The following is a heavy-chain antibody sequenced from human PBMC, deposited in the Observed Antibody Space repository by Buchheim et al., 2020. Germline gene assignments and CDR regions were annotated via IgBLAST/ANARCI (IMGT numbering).Heavy chain of an antibody. Sequence: QVQLQESGPGLVKPSQTLSLTCAVYGGSFSGYYWSWIRQPPGKGLEWIGEINHSGSTNYNPSLKSRVTISVDTSKNQFSLKLSSVTAADTAVYYCARGGVGNNLDVWGQGTT. V-gene: IGHV4-34*09. D-gene: IGHD1-14*01. CDR2: INHSGST. J-gene: IGHJ6*02. CDR1: GGSFSGYY. CDR3: ARGGVGNNLDV.